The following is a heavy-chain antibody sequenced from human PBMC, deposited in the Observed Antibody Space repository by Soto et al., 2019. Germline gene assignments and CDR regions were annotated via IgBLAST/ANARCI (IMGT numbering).Heavy chain of an antibody. Sequence: GGSLRLSCAASGFTVSSNYMSWVRQAPGKGLEWVSVIYSGGSTYYADSVKGRFTISRDNSKNTLYLQMNSLRAEDTAVYYCASGEPKSPGDYWGQGTLVTVSS. V-gene: IGHV3-66*02. CDR1: GFTVSSNY. CDR3: ASGEPKSPGDY. J-gene: IGHJ4*02. CDR2: IYSGGST.